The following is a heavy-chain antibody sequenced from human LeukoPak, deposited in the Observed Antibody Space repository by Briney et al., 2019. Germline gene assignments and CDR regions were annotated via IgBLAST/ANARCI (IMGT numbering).Heavy chain of an antibody. CDR2: INHSGST. CDR3: ASRWGTTSPFDY. D-gene: IGHD3-16*01. Sequence: KPSETLSLTCAVYGGSFSGYYWSWIRQPPGKGLEWIGEINHSGSTNYNPSLKSRVTISVDTSKNQFSLKLSSVTAADTAVYYCASRWGTTSPFDYWGQGTLVTVSS. V-gene: IGHV4-34*01. CDR1: GGSFSGYY. J-gene: IGHJ4*02.